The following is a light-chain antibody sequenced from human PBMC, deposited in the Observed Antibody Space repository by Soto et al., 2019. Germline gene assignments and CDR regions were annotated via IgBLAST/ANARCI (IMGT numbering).Light chain of an antibody. V-gene: IGKV3-11*01. CDR3: QQHINWPLT. J-gene: IGKJ4*01. Sequence: EIVLTQSPATLSLSPGARAPLSCRASQTVSSSLAWYPQKPGQAPRLLIYEASNRATGIPARFSGSGSGADFTLTISSLEPEDFALYYCQQHINWPLTFGGGTKVDIK. CDR2: EAS. CDR1: QTVSSS.